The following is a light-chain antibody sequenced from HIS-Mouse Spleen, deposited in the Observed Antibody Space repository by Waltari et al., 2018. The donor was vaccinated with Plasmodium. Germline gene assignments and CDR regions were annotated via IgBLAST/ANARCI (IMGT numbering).Light chain of an antibody. CDR3: LQDYNYPYT. J-gene: IGKJ2*01. CDR2: AAS. Sequence: AIQMTQPPSSLSASVADRVTITCRASQGIRNDLGWYQQKPGKAPKLLIYAASSLQSGVPSRFSGSGSGTDFTLTISSLQPEDFATYYCLQDYNYPYTIGQGTKLEIK. V-gene: IGKV1-6*01. CDR1: QGIRND.